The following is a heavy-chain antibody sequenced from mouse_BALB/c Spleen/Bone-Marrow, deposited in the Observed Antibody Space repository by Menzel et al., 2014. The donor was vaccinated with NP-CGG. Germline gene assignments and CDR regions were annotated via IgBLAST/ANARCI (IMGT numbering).Heavy chain of an antibody. Sequence: QVQLQESGPGLVAPSQCLSLSCTVSGFSLTSSGVHWVRQPPGKGLEWLGVILAGGSTNYNSALMSRLSINKDNSKSQVFLKMNSLQTDDTAMYYCARDRGRNFYAMDYWGQGTSVTVSS. V-gene: IGHV2-9*02. J-gene: IGHJ4*01. CDR3: ARDRGRNFYAMDY. CDR1: GFSLTSSG. CDR2: ILAGGST. D-gene: IGHD2-1*01.